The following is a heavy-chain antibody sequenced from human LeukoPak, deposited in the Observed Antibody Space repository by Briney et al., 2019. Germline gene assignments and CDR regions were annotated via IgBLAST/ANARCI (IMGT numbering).Heavy chain of an antibody. CDR3: TRENLSGWFDP. CDR2: IYSGGGT. V-gene: IGHV3-53*04. CDR1: GFTVSSNH. D-gene: IGHD2-15*01. J-gene: IGHJ5*02. Sequence: GGSLRLSCAASGFTVSSNHLSWVRQAPGKGLEWVSVIYSGGGTFYADSVKGRFTISRHNSRNTLYLQMNSLRAEDTAVYYCTRENLSGWFDPWGQGTLVTVSS.